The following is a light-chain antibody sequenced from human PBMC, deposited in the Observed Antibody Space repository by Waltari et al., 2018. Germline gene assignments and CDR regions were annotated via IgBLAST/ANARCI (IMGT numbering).Light chain of an antibody. CDR3: SSYTSSSTGV. CDR1: SSDVGGYTY. Sequence: QSALTQPASVSGSPGQSITLSCPGTSSDVGGYTYVSWYQQHPGKAPKHMIYEVSNRPSGVSNRFSGSKSGNTASLTISGLQAEDEADYYCSSYTSSSTGVFGGGTKLTVL. V-gene: IGLV2-14*01. J-gene: IGLJ3*02. CDR2: EVS.